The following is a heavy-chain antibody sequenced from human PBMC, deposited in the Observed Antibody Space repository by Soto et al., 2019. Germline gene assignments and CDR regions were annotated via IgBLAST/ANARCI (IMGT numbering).Heavy chain of an antibody. CDR2: ISGSGGST. D-gene: IGHD6-13*01. V-gene: IGHV3-23*01. J-gene: IGHJ4*02. CDR1: GFTFSSYA. CDR3: ARRTSSWSFDY. Sequence: EVQLLESGGGLVQPGGSLRLSCAASGFTFSSYAMSWVRQAPGKRLEWVSAISGSGGSTYYADSVKGRFTFSRDNSKNTLSLQMNSLRAEDTAVYYCARRTSSWSFDYWGQGTLVTVSS.